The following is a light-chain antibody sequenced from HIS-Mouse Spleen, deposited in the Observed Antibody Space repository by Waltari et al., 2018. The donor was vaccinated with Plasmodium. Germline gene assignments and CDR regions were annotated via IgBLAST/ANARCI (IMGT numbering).Light chain of an antibody. J-gene: IGKJ4*01. CDR3: QQYDNLPLT. V-gene: IGKV1-33*01. CDR2: DAS. Sequence: DIQMTQSPSSLSASVGDRVTLTCQASQDISNYLNWYQQKPGKAPKLLIFDASNLETGVPSRFSGSASWTDFTFTSSSLQPEDIATYYCQQYDNLPLTFGGGTKVEIK. CDR1: QDISNY.